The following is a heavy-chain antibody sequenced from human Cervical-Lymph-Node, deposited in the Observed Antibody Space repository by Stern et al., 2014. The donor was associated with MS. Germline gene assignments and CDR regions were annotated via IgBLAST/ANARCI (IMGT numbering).Heavy chain of an antibody. CDR1: GFSVSSNY. V-gene: IGHV3-66*01. CDR3: ARAPNYYDSSGYYYEPPLGY. J-gene: IGHJ4*02. D-gene: IGHD3-22*01. CDR2: IYRGGST. Sequence: MQLVQSGGGLVQPGGSLRLSCTASGFSVSSNYMSWVRQAPGKGLEWVSIIYRGGSTYYADSVKGRFTISRDNSKNTLYLQMNSLRAEDTAVYYCARAPNYYDSSGYYYEPPLGYWGQGTLVTVSS.